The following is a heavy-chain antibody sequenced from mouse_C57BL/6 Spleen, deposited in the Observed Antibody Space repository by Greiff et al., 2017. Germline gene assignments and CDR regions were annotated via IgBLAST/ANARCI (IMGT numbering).Heavy chain of an antibody. D-gene: IGHD1-1*01. Sequence: VKLQQPGAELVKPGASVKLSCKASGYTFTSYWMHWVKQRPGQGLEWIGMIHPNSGSTNYNEKFKSKATLTVDKSSSTAYMQLSSLTSEDSAVYYCASPYYYGSSPYAMDYWGQGTSVTVSS. CDR1: GYTFTSYW. J-gene: IGHJ4*01. CDR3: ASPYYYGSSPYAMDY. CDR2: IHPNSGST. V-gene: IGHV1-64*01.